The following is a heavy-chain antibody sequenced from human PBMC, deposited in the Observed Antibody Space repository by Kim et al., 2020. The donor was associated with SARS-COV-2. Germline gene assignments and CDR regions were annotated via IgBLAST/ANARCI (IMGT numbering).Heavy chain of an antibody. Sequence: ASVKVSCKASGYTFTSYDINWVRQATGQGLEWMGWMNPNSGNTGYAQKFQGRVTMTRNTSISTAYMELSSLRSEDTAVYYCARGHLKSIVVVIAPRPYYYMDVWGKGTTVTVPS. CDR3: ARGHLKSIVVVIAPRPYYYMDV. V-gene: IGHV1-8*01. D-gene: IGHD2-21*01. CDR2: MNPNSGNT. CDR1: GYTFTSYD. J-gene: IGHJ6*03.